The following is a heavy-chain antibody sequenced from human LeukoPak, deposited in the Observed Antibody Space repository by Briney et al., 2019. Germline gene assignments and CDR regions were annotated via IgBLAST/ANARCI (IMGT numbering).Heavy chain of an antibody. V-gene: IGHV3-74*01. CDR2: INTDGTVT. D-gene: IGHD6-19*01. Sequence: GGSLRLSCAASGFTFSKYWMFWVRQAPGKGLESVSRINTDGTVTTYADSVKGRFTVSRDNADNTMFLQMNSVRDEDTAVYYCATKQWLAPPPDSWGQGTPVTVSS. CDR3: ATKQWLAPPPDS. J-gene: IGHJ4*02. CDR1: GFTFSKYW.